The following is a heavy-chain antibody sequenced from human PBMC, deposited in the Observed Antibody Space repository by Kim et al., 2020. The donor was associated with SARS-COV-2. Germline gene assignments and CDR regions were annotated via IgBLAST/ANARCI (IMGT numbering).Heavy chain of an antibody. CDR2: LYTGGSS. Sequence: GGSLRLSCAASGFSVSDTYMSWVRQAPGRGLEWVTVLYTGGSSYHADSVKGRFIISRDDTENTLYLRMNSLSAEDTAVYFCASVVAEIRDYFYMDVWGK. CDR3: ASVVAEIRDYFYMDV. D-gene: IGHD2-15*01. CDR1: GFSVSDTY. V-gene: IGHV3-53*01. J-gene: IGHJ6*03.